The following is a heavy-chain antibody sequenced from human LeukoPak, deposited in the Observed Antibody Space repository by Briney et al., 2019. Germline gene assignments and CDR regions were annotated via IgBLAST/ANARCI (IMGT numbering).Heavy chain of an antibody. V-gene: IGHV3-23*01. CDR1: GFSFSSYA. CDR2: VNENGGRT. D-gene: IGHD3-22*01. J-gene: IGHJ4*02. Sequence: PGGSLRLSCAASGFSFSSYAMGWVRQAPGKGLEWVSTVNENGGRTYYADSVKGRLTMSRDNSKETLYLQMNSLRAEDTAVYYCAKEGRPKSGGGYYDYWGQGTRVTVSS. CDR3: AKEGRPKSGGGYYDY.